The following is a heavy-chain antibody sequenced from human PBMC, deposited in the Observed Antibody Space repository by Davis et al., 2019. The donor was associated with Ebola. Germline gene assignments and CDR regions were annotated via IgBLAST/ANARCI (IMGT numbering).Heavy chain of an antibody. Sequence: GGSLRLSCAASGFNFDEYAMHWVRQAPGKGLEWVSGITWNSGTMAYADSVKGRFTISRDNAKNSLYLQMNSLRAEDTAVYYCARKITIFGVGWFDPWGQGTLVTVSS. D-gene: IGHD3-3*01. CDR3: ARKITIFGVGWFDP. V-gene: IGHV3-9*01. CDR2: ITWNSGTM. CDR1: GFNFDEYA. J-gene: IGHJ5*02.